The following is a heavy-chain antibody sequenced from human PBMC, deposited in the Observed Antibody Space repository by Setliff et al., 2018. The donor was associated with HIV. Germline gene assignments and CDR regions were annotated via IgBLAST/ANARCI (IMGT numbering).Heavy chain of an antibody. Sequence: PSETLSLTCTVSGGSISSSSYYWGWIRQPPGKGLEWIGSIYYSGSTYYNPSLKGRVTISVDTSKNQFSLKLSSVTAADTAVYYCARGGAAAGIVSYYYYYMDVWGKGTTVTVSS. CDR2: IYYSGST. V-gene: IGHV4-39*01. J-gene: IGHJ6*03. D-gene: IGHD6-13*01. CDR3: ARGGAAAGIVSYYYYYMDV. CDR1: GGSISSSSYY.